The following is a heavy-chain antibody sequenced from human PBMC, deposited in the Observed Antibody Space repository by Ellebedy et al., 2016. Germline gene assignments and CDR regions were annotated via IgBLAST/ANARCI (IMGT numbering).Heavy chain of an antibody. Sequence: SETLSLTXAVYGGSFSGYYWSWIRQLPGKGLEWIGEINHSGSTNYNPSLKSRVTISVDTSKNQFSLKLSSVTAADTAVYYCARESSSSFDYWGQGTLVTVSS. CDR2: INHSGST. V-gene: IGHV4-34*01. D-gene: IGHD6-6*01. CDR1: GGSFSGYY. CDR3: ARESSSSFDY. J-gene: IGHJ4*02.